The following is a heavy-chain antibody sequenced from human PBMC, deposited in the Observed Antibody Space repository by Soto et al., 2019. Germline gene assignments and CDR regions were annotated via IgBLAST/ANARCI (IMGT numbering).Heavy chain of an antibody. J-gene: IGHJ4*02. CDR3: ARDERSVAVATFFDH. CDR1: GFSFSLYN. CDR2: ISSSSTYK. V-gene: IGHV3-21*01. Sequence: EVQLVESGGGLVKPGASLRLSCAASGFSFSLYNLTWVRQAPGKGLEWVSSISSSSTYKSYADSLKGRFTISRDNAKNSLYLQMNNLRVEDTAVYYCARDERSVAVATFFDHWGQGTLVTVSS. D-gene: IGHD5-12*01.